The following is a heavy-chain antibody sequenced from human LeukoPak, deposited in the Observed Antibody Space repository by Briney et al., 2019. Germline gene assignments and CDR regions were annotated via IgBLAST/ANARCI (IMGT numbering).Heavy chain of an antibody. Sequence: SETLSLTCAVSGYSISSGYYWGWIRQPPGKGLEWTGSIYHSGSTYYNPSLKSRVTISVDTSKNQFSLKLSSVTAADTAVYYCARDTIVATSADAFDIWGQGTMVTVSS. CDR3: ARDTIVATSADAFDI. CDR1: GYSISSGYY. V-gene: IGHV4-38-2*02. D-gene: IGHD5-12*01. CDR2: IYHSGST. J-gene: IGHJ3*02.